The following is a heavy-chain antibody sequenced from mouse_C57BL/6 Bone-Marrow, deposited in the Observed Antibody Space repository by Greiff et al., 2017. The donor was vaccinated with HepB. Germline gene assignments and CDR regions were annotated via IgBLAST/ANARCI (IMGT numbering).Heavy chain of an antibody. D-gene: IGHD2-4*01. CDR3: ARGEGLRRYAMDY. Sequence: EVQLVESGGGLVKPGGSLKLSCAASGFTFSDYGMHWVRQVPEKGLEWVAYISSGSSTIYYANTVKGRYTISRDNAKNTLFLQMTSLRSEDTAMYYCARGEGLRRYAMDYWGQGTSVTVSS. CDR2: ISSGSSTI. CDR1: GFTFSDYG. J-gene: IGHJ4*01. V-gene: IGHV5-17*01.